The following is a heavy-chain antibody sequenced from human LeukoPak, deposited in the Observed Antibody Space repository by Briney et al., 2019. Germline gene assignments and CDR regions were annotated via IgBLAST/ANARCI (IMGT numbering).Heavy chain of an antibody. V-gene: IGHV3-23*01. J-gene: IGHJ4*02. D-gene: IGHD2-8*01. CDR2: ISGSGGGT. CDR3: AKDLRIRAGVPDY. Sequence: GGSLRLSCAASGFTFSSIAMSWVRQAPDKGLEWVSTISGSGGGTYYADSVKGRFTISRDDSKNTLYPQMNSLRADDTAVYYCAKDLRIRAGVPDYWGQGTLVTVSS. CDR1: GFTFSSIA.